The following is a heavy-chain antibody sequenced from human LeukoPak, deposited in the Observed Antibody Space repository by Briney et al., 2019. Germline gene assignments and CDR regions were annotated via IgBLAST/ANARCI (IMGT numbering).Heavy chain of an antibody. J-gene: IGHJ4*02. V-gene: IGHV5-51*01. CDR3: AIPPGYCGNDCSFDH. CDR1: GYSLSNYW. Sequence: GESLKISCEGSGYSLSNYWIGWVRQMPGKGLEGMGIIYPGDYETRHRPSFQGLVPISVDKSISTAYLQWSSLKASDTAMYYCAIPPGYCGNDCSFDHWGQGTLVTVSS. CDR2: IYPGDYET. D-gene: IGHD2-21*02.